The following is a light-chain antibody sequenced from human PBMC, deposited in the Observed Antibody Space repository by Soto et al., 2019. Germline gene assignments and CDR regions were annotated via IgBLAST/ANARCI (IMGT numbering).Light chain of an antibody. J-gene: IGLJ3*02. V-gene: IGLV1-44*01. Sequence: QSVLTQPPSASGTPGQRVTISCSGSSSNIGSNTVNWYQQLPGTAPKLLIYSNNQRPSGVPARFSGSKSGTSASLAISGLQSEDEADSYCAAWDDSLNAVMFGGGTKLTVL. CDR1: SSNIGSNT. CDR3: AAWDDSLNAVM. CDR2: SNN.